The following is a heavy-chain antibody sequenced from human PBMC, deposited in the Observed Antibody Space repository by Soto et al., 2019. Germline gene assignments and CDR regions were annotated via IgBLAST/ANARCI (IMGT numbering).Heavy chain of an antibody. D-gene: IGHD5-18*01. CDR3: AKEWGYGPYMDV. V-gene: IGHV3-23*01. CDR2: ISGSGGST. J-gene: IGHJ6*02. CDR1: GFTFSSYS. Sequence: GFLRLSCAASGFTFSSYSISWVRQAPGKGLEWVSAISGSGGSTYYADSVKGRFTISRDNSKNTLYLQMNSLRAEDTAVYYCAKEWGYGPYMDVWGQGTTVTVSS.